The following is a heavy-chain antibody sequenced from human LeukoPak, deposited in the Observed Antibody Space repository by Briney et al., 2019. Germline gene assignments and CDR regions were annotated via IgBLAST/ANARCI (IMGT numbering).Heavy chain of an antibody. CDR1: EFTFSIYT. CDR2: ISSSSSYI. Sequence: GGSLRLSCAASEFTFSIYTMNWVRQAPGKGLEWVSSISSSSSYIYYADSVKGRFTISRDNAKNSLYLQMNSLRAEDTAVYYCARGRAAMVPLFDYWGQGTLVTVSS. V-gene: IGHV3-21*01. D-gene: IGHD5-18*01. J-gene: IGHJ4*02. CDR3: ARGRAAMVPLFDY.